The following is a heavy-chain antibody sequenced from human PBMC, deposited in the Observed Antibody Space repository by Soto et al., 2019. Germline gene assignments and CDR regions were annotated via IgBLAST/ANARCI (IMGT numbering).Heavy chain of an antibody. CDR2: SIPVFGTP. D-gene: IGHD6-13*01. J-gene: IGHJ4*02. CDR1: GYSFSSHA. CDR3: ARGGALSTSWYWGDGLDS. Sequence: VQLEQSGSEVKKSGSSVKVSCKASGYSFSSHAITWVRQAPGQGLEWMGGSIPVFGTPSYAQKFQGRVTISADKSTNTSYLELRSLRYEDTAVYYCARGGALSTSWYWGDGLDSWGQGTQVTVSS. V-gene: IGHV1-69*06.